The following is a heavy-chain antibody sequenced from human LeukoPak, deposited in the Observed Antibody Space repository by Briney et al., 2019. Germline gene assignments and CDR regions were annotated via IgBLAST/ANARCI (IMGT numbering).Heavy chain of an antibody. CDR3: ARLWEGGLRSPLYYYYYGLDA. D-gene: IGHD3-16*01. Sequence: SVKVSCKASGGTFSSYAISWVRQAPGQGLEWMGGIIPIFGTANYAQKFQGRVTITADESTSTAYMELSSLRSEDTAVYYCARLWEGGLRSPLYYYYYGLDAWGKGTTVTVSS. CDR2: IIPIFGTA. J-gene: IGHJ6*04. CDR1: GGTFSSYA. V-gene: IGHV1-69*01.